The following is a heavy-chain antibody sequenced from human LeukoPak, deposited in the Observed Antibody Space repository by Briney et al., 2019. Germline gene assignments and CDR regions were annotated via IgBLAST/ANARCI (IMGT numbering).Heavy chain of an antibody. V-gene: IGHV4-34*01. CDR3: ARDFLGSSQKNWFDP. D-gene: IGHD6-13*01. CDR2: INHSGST. CDR1: GGSFSGYY. Sequence: SETLSLTCAVYGGSFSGYYWSWIRQPPGKGLEWIGEINHSGSTNYNPSLKSRVTISVDTSKNQFSLKLSSVTAADTAVYYCARDFLGSSQKNWFDPWGQGTLVTVSS. J-gene: IGHJ5*02.